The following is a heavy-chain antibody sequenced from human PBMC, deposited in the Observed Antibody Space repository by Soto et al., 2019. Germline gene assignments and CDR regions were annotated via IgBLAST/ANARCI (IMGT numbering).Heavy chain of an antibody. V-gene: IGHV3-74*01. J-gene: IGHJ4*02. Sequence: GGSLRLSCAGSGFMFSSYWMHWVRQTPGKGLMWVARINSDGSSAVYADSVKGRFTISRDNARSILYLQMNSLGADDTAVYYCAADPTFSLGATPTRGVRWGQGTLVTV. CDR3: AADPTFSLGATPTRGVR. CDR1: GFMFSSYW. CDR2: INSDGSSA. D-gene: IGHD1-26*01.